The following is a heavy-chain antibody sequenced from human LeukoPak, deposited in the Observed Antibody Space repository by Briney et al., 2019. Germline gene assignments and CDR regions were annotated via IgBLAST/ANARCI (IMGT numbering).Heavy chain of an antibody. V-gene: IGHV3-74*01. CDR2: INSDGSST. Sequence: GGSLRLSCAASGFTFSSYWMHWVRQAPGKGLVWVSRINSDGSSTSYADSVKGRFTISRDNSKNTLYLQMNSLRAEDTAVYYCAQERSLYYYDSSGYYIEYFQHWGQGTLVTVSS. CDR3: AQERSLYYYDSSGYYIEYFQH. CDR1: GFTFSSYW. D-gene: IGHD3-22*01. J-gene: IGHJ1*01.